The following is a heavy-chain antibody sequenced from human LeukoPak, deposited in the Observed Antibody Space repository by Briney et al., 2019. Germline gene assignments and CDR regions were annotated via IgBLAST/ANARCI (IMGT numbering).Heavy chain of an antibody. J-gene: IGHJ4*02. D-gene: IGHD3-10*01. Sequence: PGGSLRLSCAASGFTFSSYAMHWVRQAPGKGLEWVSGISDSRGRTYYADSVRGRFTISRDNSKNTLYLQMNNLRAEDTAVYYCATRFGELRAFDYWGQGTLVTVSS. CDR2: ISDSRGRT. CDR3: ATRFGELRAFDY. V-gene: IGHV3-23*01. CDR1: GFTFSSYA.